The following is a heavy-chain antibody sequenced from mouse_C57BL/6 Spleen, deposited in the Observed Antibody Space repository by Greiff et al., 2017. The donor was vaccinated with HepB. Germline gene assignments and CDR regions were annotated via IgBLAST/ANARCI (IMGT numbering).Heavy chain of an antibody. CDR1: GYTFTSYW. J-gene: IGHJ2*01. Sequence: QVQLKQPGTELVKPGASVKLSCKASGYTFTSYWMHWVKQRPGQGLEWIGNINPSNGGTNYNEKFKSKATLTVDKSSSTAYMQLSSLTSEDSAVYYCAREGGYGSYYFDYWGQGTTLTVSS. D-gene: IGHD2-10*02. V-gene: IGHV1-53*01. CDR2: INPSNGGT. CDR3: AREGGYGSYYFDY.